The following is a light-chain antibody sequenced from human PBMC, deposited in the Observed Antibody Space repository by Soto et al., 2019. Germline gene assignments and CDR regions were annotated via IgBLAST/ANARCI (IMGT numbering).Light chain of an antibody. Sequence: QSALTQPASVSGSPGQSITISCTGTGSDVGGYNYVSWYQQHPGKAPKVMIYDVSNRPSGVSNRFSGSKSDNTASLTISGLQAEDEADYYCSAYTSASTPLVLGGGNKLTVL. J-gene: IGLJ2*01. V-gene: IGLV2-14*01. CDR2: DVS. CDR1: GSDVGGYNY. CDR3: SAYTSASTPLV.